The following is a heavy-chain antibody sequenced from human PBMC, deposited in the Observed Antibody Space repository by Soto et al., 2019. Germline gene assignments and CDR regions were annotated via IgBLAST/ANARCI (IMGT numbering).Heavy chain of an antibody. Sequence: SETLSLTCTVSGGSISSYYLSWIRQPPGKGLEWIGYIYYSGSTNYNPSLKSRVTISVDTSKNQLSLKLSSVTAADTAVYYCARDKITGLFDYWGQGTLVTVSS. V-gene: IGHV4-59*12. CDR1: GGSISSYY. J-gene: IGHJ4*02. CDR3: ARDKITGLFDY. CDR2: IYYSGST. D-gene: IGHD2-8*02.